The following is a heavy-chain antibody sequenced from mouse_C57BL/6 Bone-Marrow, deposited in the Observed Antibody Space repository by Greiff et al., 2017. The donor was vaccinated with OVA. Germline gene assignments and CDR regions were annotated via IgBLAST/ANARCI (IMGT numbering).Heavy chain of an antibody. J-gene: IGHJ3*01. V-gene: IGHV5-4*01. CDR2: ISDGGSYT. Sequence: EVKLTESGGGLVKPGGSLKLSCAASGFTFSSYAMSWVRQTPEKRLEWVATISDGGSYTYYPDNVKGRFTISRDNAKNNLYLQMSHLKSEDTAMYYCARDLAWFAYWGQGTLVTVSA. CDR1: GFTFSSYA. CDR3: ARDLAWFAY.